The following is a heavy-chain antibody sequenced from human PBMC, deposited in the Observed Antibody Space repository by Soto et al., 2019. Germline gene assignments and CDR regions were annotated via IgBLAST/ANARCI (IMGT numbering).Heavy chain of an antibody. CDR1: GGSISSDDW. CDR2: IYHSGTA. D-gene: IGHD2-21*02. V-gene: IGHV4-4*02. Sequence: QVQLQESGPGLVKPSGTLSLTCAVSGGSISSDDWWTWVRQTPGKGLEWIGEIYHSGTANYNPSLMSRVTIAVDKAKSQFSLRLDSVTAADTAVYYCARSDCYGVCSGKWLDPWGQGILVTVSA. CDR3: ARSDCYGVCSGKWLDP. J-gene: IGHJ5*02.